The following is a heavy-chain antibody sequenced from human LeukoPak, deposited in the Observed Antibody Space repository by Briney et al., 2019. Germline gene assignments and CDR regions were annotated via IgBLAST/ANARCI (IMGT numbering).Heavy chain of an antibody. V-gene: IGHV3-23*01. J-gene: IGHJ5*02. Sequence: PGGSLRLSCAASGFTFSDYAMSRVRQAPGKGLEWLSVISGGSSGSTYYADSVTGRFTVSRDNSKNTLYLQMNSLRAEDTAVYHCAKDRSCPVVCDWFDPWGQGTLVTVSS. D-gene: IGHD3-16*01. CDR3: AKDRSCPVVCDWFDP. CDR2: ISGGSSGST. CDR1: GFTFSDYA.